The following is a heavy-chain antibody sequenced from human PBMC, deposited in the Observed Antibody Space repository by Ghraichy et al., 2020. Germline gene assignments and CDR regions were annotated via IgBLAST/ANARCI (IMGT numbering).Heavy chain of an antibody. Sequence: ASVKVSCRASGYTFTGYYMHWVRQAPGQGLEWMGWINPNSGGTNYAQRFQGRVIMTRDTSISTAYMELGSLKSDDTAVYYCARDGPGGYSYGYAGLEDYWGQGTLVTVSS. CDR3: ARDGPGGYSYGYAGLEDY. V-gene: IGHV1-2*02. CDR2: INPNSGGT. J-gene: IGHJ4*02. CDR1: GYTFTGYY. D-gene: IGHD5-18*01.